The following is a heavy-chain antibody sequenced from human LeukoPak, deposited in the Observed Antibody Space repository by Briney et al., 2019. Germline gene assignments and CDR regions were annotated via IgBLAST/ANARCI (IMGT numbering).Heavy chain of an antibody. CDR1: GYSISSGNY. CDR3: ARDGDFYYFDY. CDR2: IHHSGIT. J-gene: IGHJ4*02. V-gene: IGHV4-38-2*02. Sequence: SETLSPTCTVSGYSISSGNYWGWIRQPPGKGPEWIGSIHHSGITYYNPSLKSRVSILVDTSKNQFSLRLSSVTAADTAEYYCARDGDFYYFDYWGQGTQVTVSS.